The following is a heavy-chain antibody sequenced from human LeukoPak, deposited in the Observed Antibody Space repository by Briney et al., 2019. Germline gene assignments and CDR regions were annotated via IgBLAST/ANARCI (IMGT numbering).Heavy chain of an antibody. CDR3: ARGKHYDNSL. CDR2: IYYSGST. V-gene: IGHV4-39*01. Sequence: KPSETLSLTCTVSGGSISSSSYYWGWIRQPPGKGLEWIGSIYYSGSTYYNPSLKSRVTISVDTSKNQFSLKLSSVTAADTAVYYCARGKHYDNSLWGQGTLVTVSS. CDR1: GGSISSSSYY. D-gene: IGHD3-9*01. J-gene: IGHJ4*02.